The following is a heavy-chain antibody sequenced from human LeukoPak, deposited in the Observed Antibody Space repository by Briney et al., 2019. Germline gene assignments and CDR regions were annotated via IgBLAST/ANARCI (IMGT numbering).Heavy chain of an antibody. CDR1: GGTFSSYT. CDR3: ARVKYPYSSGWYGEHYFDY. J-gene: IGHJ4*02. CDR2: IIPIFGTA. Sequence: SVKVSCKASGGTFSSYTISWVRQAPGQGLEWMGGIIPIFGTANYAQKFQGRVTITTDESTSTAYMELSSLRSEDTAVYYCARVKYPYSSGWYGEHYFDYWGQGTLVTVSS. D-gene: IGHD6-19*01. V-gene: IGHV1-69*05.